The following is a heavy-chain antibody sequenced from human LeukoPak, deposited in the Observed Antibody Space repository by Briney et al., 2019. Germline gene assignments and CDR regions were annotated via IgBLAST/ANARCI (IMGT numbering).Heavy chain of an antibody. CDR3: AKLMTAAAGTFSGDY. J-gene: IGHJ4*02. Sequence: GGSLRLSCAASGFTFSSYAMHWVRQAPGKGLEWVAVISYDGSNKYYADSVKGRFTISRDNSKNTLYLQMNSLRAEDTAVYYCAKLMTAAAGTFSGDYWGQGTLVTVSS. CDR2: ISYDGSNK. CDR1: GFTFSSYA. V-gene: IGHV3-30-3*02. D-gene: IGHD6-13*01.